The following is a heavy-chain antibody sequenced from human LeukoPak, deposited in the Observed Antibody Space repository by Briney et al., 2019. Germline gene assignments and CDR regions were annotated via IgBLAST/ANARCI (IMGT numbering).Heavy chain of an antibody. V-gene: IGHV4-59*08. CDR1: GGSISSYY. D-gene: IGHD5-24*01. CDR3: ARHKQRWLQWGDFDY. Sequence: SETLSLTCTVSGGSISSYYWSWIRQPPGKGLEWLVHINYSGSTNYKPSLKSRVTMSVDTSKNQFSLKLRSVTAADTAVYYCARHKQRWLQWGDFDYWGQGTLVTVSS. CDR2: INYSGST. J-gene: IGHJ4*02.